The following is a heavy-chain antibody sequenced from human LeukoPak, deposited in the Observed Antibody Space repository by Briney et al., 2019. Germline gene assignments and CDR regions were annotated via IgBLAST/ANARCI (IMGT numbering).Heavy chain of an antibody. CDR3: ARDHAPWSVAATSYLDY. CDR2: ISAYNGNT. D-gene: IGHD2-15*01. V-gene: IGHV1-18*01. Sequence: GASVKVSCKASGYTFTSYGISWVRQAPGQGLEWMGWISAYNGNTNYAQKLQGRVTMTTDTSTSTAYMELSSLRSEDTAVYYCARDHAPWSVAATSYLDYWGQGTLVTVSS. J-gene: IGHJ4*02. CDR1: GYTFTSYG.